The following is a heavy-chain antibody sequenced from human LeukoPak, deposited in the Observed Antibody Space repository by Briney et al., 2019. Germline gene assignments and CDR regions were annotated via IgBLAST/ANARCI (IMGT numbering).Heavy chain of an antibody. D-gene: IGHD3-22*01. V-gene: IGHV1-69*05. CDR3: ARVGYSNYYDSSGYYYVHAFDI. CDR1: GGTFSSYA. J-gene: IGHJ3*02. CDR2: IIPIFGTA. Sequence: ASVKVSCKASGGTFSSYAISWVRQAPGQGLEWMGGIIPIFGTANYAQKFQGRVTMTTDTSTSTAYMELRSLRSDDTAVYYCARVGYSNYYDSSGYYYVHAFDIWGQGTMVTVSS.